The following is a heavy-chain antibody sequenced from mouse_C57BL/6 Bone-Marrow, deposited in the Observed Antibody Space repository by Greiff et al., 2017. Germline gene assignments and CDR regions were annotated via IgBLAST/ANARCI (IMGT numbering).Heavy chain of an antibody. D-gene: IGHD1-1*01. CDR2: INPNNGGT. V-gene: IGHV1-18*01. CDR3: ARKDRGRFYWYFDV. J-gene: IGHJ1*03. CDR1: GYTFTDYN. Sequence: EVQLQQSGPELVKPGASVKIPCKASGYTFTDYNMDWVKQSHGKSLEWIGDINPNNGGTIYNQKFKGKATLTVDKSSSTAYMELRSLRSEDTAVYYCARKDRGRFYWYFDVWGTGTTVTVSS.